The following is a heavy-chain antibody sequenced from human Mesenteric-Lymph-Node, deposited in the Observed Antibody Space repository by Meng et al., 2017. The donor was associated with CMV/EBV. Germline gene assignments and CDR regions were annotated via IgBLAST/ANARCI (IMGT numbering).Heavy chain of an antibody. CDR1: YTFTSYY. Sequence: YTFTSYYMHWVRQAPGQGLGWMGIINPSGGSTSYGKEFQGRVTMTGDTSTSTVYMELSSLRSEDTAVYYCARDREDMVRGVINWFDPWGQGTLVTVSS. J-gene: IGHJ5*02. D-gene: IGHD3-10*01. CDR2: INPSGGST. CDR3: ARDREDMVRGVINWFDP. V-gene: IGHV1-46*01.